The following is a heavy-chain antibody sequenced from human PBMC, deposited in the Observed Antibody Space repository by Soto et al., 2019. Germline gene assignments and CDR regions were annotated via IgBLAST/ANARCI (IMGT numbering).Heavy chain of an antibody. CDR3: AKDYRYFVY. D-gene: IGHD3-16*02. CDR2: ITSSGDYT. CDR1: GFTFSNYA. V-gene: IGHV3-23*01. J-gene: IGHJ4*02. Sequence: PGGSLRLSCVASGFTFSNYAMTWVRQAPGKGLEWVSGITSSGDYTYYADSVKGQFTISRDNSKNTLYLQMNTLRAEDTAVYYCAKDYRYFVYWCQGALVTVSS.